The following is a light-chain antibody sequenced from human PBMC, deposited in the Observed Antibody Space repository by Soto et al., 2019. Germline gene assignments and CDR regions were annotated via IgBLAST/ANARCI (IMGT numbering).Light chain of an antibody. J-gene: IGKJ2*01. CDR1: QSVSSSY. CDR2: GAS. V-gene: IGKV3-20*01. CDR3: HQYGTLYT. Sequence: EIVLTQSPGTLSLSPGERATLSCRASQSVSSSYLAWYQQKPGQAPSLLIYGASSRATGIPDRFSGSGSGTYFTLTISRLEAEDVAVYYCHQYGTLYTFGQGTTVEIK.